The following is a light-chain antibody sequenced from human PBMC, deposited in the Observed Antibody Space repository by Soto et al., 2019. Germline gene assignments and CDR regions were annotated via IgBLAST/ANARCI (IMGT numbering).Light chain of an antibody. Sequence: DIQMTQSPSSLSASVGDRVTITCRASQGIRNDLLGWYQQKPGKAPKCLIYVVSSLQSGVPSRFSGSGSGTEFTRTISSLQPEDFATYYCRQHDTYPWTFGQGTKVEIK. CDR3: RQHDTYPWT. CDR1: QGIRND. J-gene: IGKJ1*01. CDR2: VVS. V-gene: IGKV1-17*01.